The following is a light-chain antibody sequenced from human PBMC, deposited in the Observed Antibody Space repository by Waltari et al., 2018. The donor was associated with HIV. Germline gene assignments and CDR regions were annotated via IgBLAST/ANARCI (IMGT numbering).Light chain of an antibody. V-gene: IGKV3-20*01. CDR3: QQYCSSPLT. CDR2: GAS. Sequence: ELVLTQSPGTLSLSSGERATLSCRASQSVSSSYLAWYQQKPGQAPRLLIYGASSRATGIPDRFSGSGSGTDFTLTISRLEPEDFAVYYCQQYCSSPLTFGGGTKVVIK. CDR1: QSVSSSY. J-gene: IGKJ4*01.